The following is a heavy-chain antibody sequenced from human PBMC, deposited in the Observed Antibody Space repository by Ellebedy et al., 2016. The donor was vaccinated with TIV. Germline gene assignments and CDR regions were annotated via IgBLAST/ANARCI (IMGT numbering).Heavy chain of an antibody. Sequence: AASVKVSCKASGYTFTNFAINWVRQAPGQGLEWMGWITTNTGNPTYAQAFTGRFVFSLDTSVSTAYLEISSLKAEDTAVYYCVRESAYYDDVGYYDFDFWGQGTLVTVSS. CDR1: GYTFTNFA. V-gene: IGHV7-4-1*02. CDR3: VRESAYYDDVGYYDFDF. CDR2: ITTNTGNP. J-gene: IGHJ4*02. D-gene: IGHD3-22*01.